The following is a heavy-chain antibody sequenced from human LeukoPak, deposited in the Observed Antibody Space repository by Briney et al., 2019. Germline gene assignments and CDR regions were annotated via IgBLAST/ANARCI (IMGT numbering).Heavy chain of an antibody. D-gene: IGHD3-22*01. CDR3: ARRESGLGGYFGY. Sequence: GGSLRLSCAASGFTFSNYWMSWVRQAPGKGLEWVSSISSSSSYIYYADSVKGRFTISRDNAKNSLYLQMNSLRAEDTAVYYCARRESGLGGYFGYWGQGTLVTVSS. CDR1: GFTFSNYW. J-gene: IGHJ4*02. V-gene: IGHV3-21*01. CDR2: ISSSSSYI.